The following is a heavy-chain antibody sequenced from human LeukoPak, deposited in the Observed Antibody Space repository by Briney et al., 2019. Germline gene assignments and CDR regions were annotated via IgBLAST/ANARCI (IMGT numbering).Heavy chain of an antibody. CDR2: IKQDGSEK. J-gene: IGHJ5*02. Sequence: PGGSLRLSCAASAFTFSNYWMSWVRQAPGKGPEWVANIKQDGSEKYYVDSVKGRFTISRDNAKNSLYLQMNSLRAEDTAVYYCARVLIPIFRVVNNNWFDPWAREPWSPSPQ. CDR1: AFTFSNYW. V-gene: IGHV3-7*01. D-gene: IGHD3-3*01. CDR3: ARVLIPIFRVVNNNWFDP.